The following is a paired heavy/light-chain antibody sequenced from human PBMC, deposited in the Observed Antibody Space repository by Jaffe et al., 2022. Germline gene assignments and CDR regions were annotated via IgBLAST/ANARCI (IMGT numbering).Light chain of an antibody. J-gene: IGLJ2*01. V-gene: IGLV3-1*01. CDR2: EDK. CDR1: YLGDKY. CDR3: QTWDSRTVI. Sequence: SFELTQPPSVSVSPGQTVTITCSGDYLGDKYVCWYQQKPGQSPVLVIYEDKKRPSGIPERFSGSKSGNTATLTISGTQAMDEADYYCQTWDSRTVIFGGGTKLTVL.
Heavy chain of an antibody. Sequence: EMQVVESGGGLVQPGGSLRLSCAASGFTFSTYEMNWVRQAPGKGLEWVSYISSSGSTIYYADSVKGRFTISRDNAKNSLYLQMNSLRAEDTAVYHCVRESSAYGRPFDYWGQGTLVTVSS. CDR2: ISSSGSTI. CDR1: GFTFSTYE. D-gene: IGHD5-12*01. J-gene: IGHJ4*02. V-gene: IGHV3-48*03. CDR3: VRESSAYGRPFDY.